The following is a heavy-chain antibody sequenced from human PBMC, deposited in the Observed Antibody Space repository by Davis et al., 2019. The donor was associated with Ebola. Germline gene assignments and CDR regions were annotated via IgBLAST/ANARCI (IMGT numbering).Heavy chain of an antibody. CDR2: ISGSGGST. CDR1: VITFSSYA. Sequence: GGSLRLSCTDSVITFSSYAMTCVRQAPVKGLEWVSAISGSGGSTYYADSVKGRFTISRDNSKKTLYLQMNSLRAEDTAVYYCAKSGLSFGVVKYHYGMDVWGKGTTVTVSS. CDR3: AKSGLSFGVVKYHYGMDV. V-gene: IGHV3-23*01. J-gene: IGHJ6*04. D-gene: IGHD3-3*01.